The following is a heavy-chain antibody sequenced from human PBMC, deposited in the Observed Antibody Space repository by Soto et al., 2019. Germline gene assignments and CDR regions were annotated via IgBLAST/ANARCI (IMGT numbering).Heavy chain of an antibody. Sequence: EVQLLESGGGLVQPGGSLRVSCVASGFTFSTFDMSWARQAPGKGLEWVSGISASGGSTYYADSVKGRFSISRDNSKNTLYLQMNSRRAEDTAVYHCAKGFYDSNYALNYWGQGTLVSVSS. V-gene: IGHV3-23*01. J-gene: IGHJ4*02. CDR2: ISASGGST. CDR3: AKGFYDSNYALNY. CDR1: GFTFSTFD. D-gene: IGHD3-22*01.